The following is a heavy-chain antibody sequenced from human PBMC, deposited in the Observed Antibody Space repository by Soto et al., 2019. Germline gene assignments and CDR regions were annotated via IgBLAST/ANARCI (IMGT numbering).Heavy chain of an antibody. CDR1: GFIFTSYS. CDR2: ISSGSDSI. V-gene: IGHV3-21*01. D-gene: IGHD6-19*01. CDR3: ARDRSADRFVQYFQH. J-gene: IGHJ1*01. Sequence: GGSLRLSXAASGFIFTSYSMVWVRLAPGKGLEWVASISSGSDSIFYADSVKGRFTVSRDNAKNSLFLQMNNLRAEDTAVYFCARDRSADRFVQYFQHWGQGTQVTVSS.